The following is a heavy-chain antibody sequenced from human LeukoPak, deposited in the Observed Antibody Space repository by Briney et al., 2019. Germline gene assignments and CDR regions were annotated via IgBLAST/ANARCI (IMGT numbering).Heavy chain of an antibody. Sequence: GESLKISCKGSGYRFSNYRLAWVRQMPGKGLEWMEIIYPGDSETTYSPSFQGHVTISADKSVTTAYLQWSSLKPSDTAIYYCARLDEGFYYDGYGYNFWGQGTLVTVSS. CDR1: GYRFSNYR. D-gene: IGHD3-22*01. V-gene: IGHV5-51*01. CDR2: IYPGDSET. J-gene: IGHJ4*02. CDR3: ARLDEGFYYDGYGYNF.